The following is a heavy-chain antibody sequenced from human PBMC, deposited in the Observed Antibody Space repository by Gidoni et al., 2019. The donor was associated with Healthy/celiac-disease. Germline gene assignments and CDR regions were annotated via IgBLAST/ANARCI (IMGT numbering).Heavy chain of an antibody. CDR2: ISYDGSNK. D-gene: IGHD4-17*01. V-gene: IGHV3-30*18. CDR3: ANGVYGDYVGADAFDI. CDR1: GFTFSSYG. J-gene: IGHJ3*02. Sequence: QVQLVESGGGVVQPGRSLRLSCAASGFTFSSYGMHWVRQAPGKGLEWVAVISYDGSNKYYADSVKGRFTISRDNSKNTLYLQMNSLRAEDTAVYYCANGVYGDYVGADAFDIWGQGTMVTVSS.